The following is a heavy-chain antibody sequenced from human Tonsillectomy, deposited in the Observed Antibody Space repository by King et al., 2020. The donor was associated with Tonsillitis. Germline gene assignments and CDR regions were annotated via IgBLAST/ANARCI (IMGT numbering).Heavy chain of an antibody. J-gene: IGHJ5*02. CDR2: IKSKIDGETT. Sequence: VQLVESGGGLVKPGGSVRLSCAASGLSFNYDWMNWVRQAPGKGLEWVGRIKSKIDGETTDYAAHVKGRIIISRDDSKNTLYLQMNSLKTEDTAVYDCTTDGSSTICYGWGCFDTWGQGSLVTVSP. CDR1: GLSFNYDW. D-gene: IGHD2-2*01. CDR3: TTDGSSTICYGWGCFDT. V-gene: IGHV3-15*01.